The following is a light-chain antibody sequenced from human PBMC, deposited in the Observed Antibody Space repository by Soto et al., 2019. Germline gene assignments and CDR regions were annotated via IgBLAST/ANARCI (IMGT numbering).Light chain of an antibody. Sequence: QSLPTQPAPMSESPGQSITTSCTGTSSNVGGYKFVSWYQQHPGKAPKLMIYEVSNRPSGVSSRFSGSKSGKTTSLTISGLQAEDEADYYCGSYTGSIYVFGPGTKVTVL. J-gene: IGLJ1*01. CDR1: SSNVGGYKF. V-gene: IGLV2-14*01. CDR2: EVS. CDR3: GSYTGSIYV.